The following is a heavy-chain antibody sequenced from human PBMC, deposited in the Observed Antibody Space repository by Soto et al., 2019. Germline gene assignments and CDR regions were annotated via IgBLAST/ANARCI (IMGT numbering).Heavy chain of an antibody. D-gene: IGHD3-10*01. J-gene: IGHJ3*02. CDR3: ARGMVRGVQYDAFDI. CDR2: MNPNSGNT. CDR1: GYTFTSYD. V-gene: IGHV1-8*01. Sequence: GASVKVSCKASGYTFTSYDINWVRQATEQGLEWMGWMNPNSGNTGYAQKFQGRVTMTRNTSISTAYMELSSLRSEDTAVYYCARGMVRGVQYDAFDIWGQGTMVTVSS.